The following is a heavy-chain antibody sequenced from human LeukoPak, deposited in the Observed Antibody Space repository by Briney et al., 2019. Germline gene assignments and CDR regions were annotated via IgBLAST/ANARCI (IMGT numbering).Heavy chain of an antibody. CDR3: ARDRGIPRASYYYGMDV. CDR1: GFTFSSYS. CDR2: ISSSSSTI. D-gene: IGHD3-10*01. Sequence: GGSLRLSCAASGFTFSSYSMNWVRQAPGKGLEWVSYISSSSSTIYYADSVKGRFTISRDNAKNSLYLQMNSLRAEDTAVYYCARDRGIPRASYYYGMDVWGQGTTVTVSS. V-gene: IGHV3-48*04. J-gene: IGHJ6*02.